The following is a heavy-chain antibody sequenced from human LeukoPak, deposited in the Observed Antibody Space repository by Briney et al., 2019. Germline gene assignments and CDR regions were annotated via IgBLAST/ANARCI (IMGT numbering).Heavy chain of an antibody. Sequence: GGSLRLSCVASGFTFEDYGMSWVRQAPGKGLEWVSGINWNGGSTAYADSMKGRFTISRDNAKNSLYLQMNSLRAEDTALYYCARRSGSFPLSYWYFDLWGRGTLVTVSS. D-gene: IGHD3-10*01. V-gene: IGHV3-20*04. CDR3: ARRSGSFPLSYWYFDL. CDR2: INWNGGST. CDR1: GFTFEDYG. J-gene: IGHJ2*01.